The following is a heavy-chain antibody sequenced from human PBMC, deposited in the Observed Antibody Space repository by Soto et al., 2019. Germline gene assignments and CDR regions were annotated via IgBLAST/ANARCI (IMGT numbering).Heavy chain of an antibody. V-gene: IGHV3-23*01. CDR1: GVTVSSSA. D-gene: IGHD3-3*01. J-gene: IGHJ4*02. Sequence: SESGGGLVQPGGSRRLSCAASGVTVSSSAMTWVRQAPGKGLEWISSITGDGKATYYADSVKGRFTISKDISTNTLFLQMNSLRGEDTATYYCARITRCWGQGTLVTVSS. CDR3: ARITRC. CDR2: ITGDGKAT.